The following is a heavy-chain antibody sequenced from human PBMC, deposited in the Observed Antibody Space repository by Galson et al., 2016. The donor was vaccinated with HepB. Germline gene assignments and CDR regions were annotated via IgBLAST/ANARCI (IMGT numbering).Heavy chain of an antibody. D-gene: IGHD5-18*01. CDR2: ISQSGSP. CDR3: ARTHTGTHYYGMDV. CDR1: GGSISSSNW. V-gene: IGHV4/OR15-8*01. J-gene: IGHJ6*02. Sequence: SETLSLTCDVSGGSISSSNWWSWVRQSPGKGLLWIGEISQSGSPNYNPSLKSRVSMSVDKPKNQFSLRLSSVTAADTAVYYCARTHTGTHYYGMDVWGQGIPGHRLL.